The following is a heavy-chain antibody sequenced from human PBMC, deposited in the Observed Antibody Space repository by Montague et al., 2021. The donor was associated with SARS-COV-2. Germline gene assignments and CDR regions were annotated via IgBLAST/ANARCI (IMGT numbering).Heavy chain of an antibody. D-gene: IGHD2-15*01. CDR2: IYSGGST. CDR3: ARDRRMRDISGYYYGMDF. Sequence: SLRLSCAASGFTVSSNYMSWVRQAPGKGLEWVSVIYSGGSTYYADSVKGRFTISRHNSKYTQYLQLNSLRAEDTAVYYCARDRRMRDISGYYYGMDFWGQGTTVTVSS. CDR1: GFTVSSNY. V-gene: IGHV3-53*04. J-gene: IGHJ6*02.